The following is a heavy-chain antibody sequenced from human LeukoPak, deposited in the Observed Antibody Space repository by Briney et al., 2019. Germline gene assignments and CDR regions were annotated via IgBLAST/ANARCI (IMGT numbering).Heavy chain of an antibody. J-gene: IGHJ3*02. V-gene: IGHV4-39*07. Sequence: PSETLSLTCTVSGGSISSSSYYWGWIRQPPGKGLEWIGSIYYSGSTYYNPSLKSRVTISVDTSKNQFSLKLSSVTAADTAVYYCARDGRDALITMVRGVMNAFDIWGQGTMVTVSS. CDR1: GGSISSSSYY. CDR2: IYYSGST. CDR3: ARDGRDALITMVRGVMNAFDI. D-gene: IGHD3-10*01.